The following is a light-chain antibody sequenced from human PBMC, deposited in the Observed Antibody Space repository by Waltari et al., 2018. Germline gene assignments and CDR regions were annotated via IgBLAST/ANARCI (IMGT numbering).Light chain of an antibody. J-gene: IGKJ2*01. CDR3: QQYNTWPT. Sequence: EIVMTHSPAPLSVSPGERATLSCRASQSVSSNIAWYQQKPGQAPSLLIYGASTRATVIPARFSGSGSGTEFTLTISRLQSEDFAVYYCQQYNTWPTFGQGTKLEIK. CDR2: GAS. CDR1: QSVSSN. V-gene: IGKV3-15*01.